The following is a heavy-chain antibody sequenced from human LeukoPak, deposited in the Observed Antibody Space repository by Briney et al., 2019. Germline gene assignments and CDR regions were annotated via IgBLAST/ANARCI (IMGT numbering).Heavy chain of an antibody. CDR3: ARVKRTSGWYAGY. Sequence: SETLSLTCAVYGGSFSNYYWSWIRQPPGKGLEWIGEINHSGSTNYNPSLKSRVTMSVNTSKNQFSLNLTSVTAADTAVYYCARVKRTSGWYAGYWGQGTLSPSPQ. CDR2: INHSGST. V-gene: IGHV4-34*01. J-gene: IGHJ4*02. D-gene: IGHD6-19*01. CDR1: GGSFSNYY.